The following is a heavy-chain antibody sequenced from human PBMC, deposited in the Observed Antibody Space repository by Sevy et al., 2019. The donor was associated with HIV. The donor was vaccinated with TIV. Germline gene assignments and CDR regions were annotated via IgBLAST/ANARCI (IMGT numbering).Heavy chain of an antibody. V-gene: IGHV1-18*01. J-gene: IGHJ4*02. Sequence: ASVKVSCKASGYTFTSYGISWVRQAPGQGLEWMGWISAYNGNTNYAQKLQGRVTMTTDTSTSTAYLELRSLRSDDTAVYYCARDPPGYYDSSGYYARFDYWGQGTLVTVSS. CDR1: GYTFTSYG. D-gene: IGHD3-22*01. CDR3: ARDPPGYYDSSGYYARFDY. CDR2: ISAYNGNT.